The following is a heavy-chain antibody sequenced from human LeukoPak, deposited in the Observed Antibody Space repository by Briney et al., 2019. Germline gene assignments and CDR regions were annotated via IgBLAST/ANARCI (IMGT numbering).Heavy chain of an antibody. CDR2: INPNSGGT. CDR3: ARDYLKYQLLLGWFDP. V-gene: IGHV1-2*02. CDR1: GYTFTGYY. Sequence: ASVKVSCKASGYTFTGYYMHWVRQAPGQGLEWMGWINPNSGGTNYAQKFQGRVTMTRDTSISTAYMELSRLRPDDTAVYYCARDYLKYQLLLGWFDPGRKGTLVTVSS. J-gene: IGHJ5*02. D-gene: IGHD2-2*01.